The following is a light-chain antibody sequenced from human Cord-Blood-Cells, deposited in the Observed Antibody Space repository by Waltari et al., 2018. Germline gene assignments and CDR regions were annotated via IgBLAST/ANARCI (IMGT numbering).Light chain of an antibody. Sequence: DIVMTQSPDSLAVSLGERATINCKSSQSVLYSSNNKNYLAWYQQKPGQPPKLLLYFASTRESGVPDRFSGRGSGTDFTLTISSLQAEDVAVYYCQKYYSTPYSFGQGTKLEIK. CDR3: QKYYSTPYS. V-gene: IGKV4-1*01. J-gene: IGKJ2*03. CDR1: QSVLYSSNNKNY. CDR2: FAS.